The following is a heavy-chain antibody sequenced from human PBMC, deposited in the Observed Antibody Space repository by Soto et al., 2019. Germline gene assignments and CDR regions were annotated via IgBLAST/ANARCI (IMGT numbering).Heavy chain of an antibody. CDR1: GFTFSSYA. Sequence: GGSLRLSCAASGFTFSSYAMHWVRQAPGKGLEWVAVISYDGSNKYYADSVKGRFTISRDNSKNTLYLQMNSLRAEDTAVYYCARVDCSSTSCPSPAYYGMDVWGQGTTVTVSS. CDR3: ARVDCSSTSCPSPAYYGMDV. V-gene: IGHV3-30-3*01. CDR2: ISYDGSNK. D-gene: IGHD2-2*01. J-gene: IGHJ6*02.